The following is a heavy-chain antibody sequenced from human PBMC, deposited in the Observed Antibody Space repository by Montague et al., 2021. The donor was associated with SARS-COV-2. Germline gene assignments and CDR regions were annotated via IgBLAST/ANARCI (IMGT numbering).Heavy chain of an antibody. CDR3: ARGPSDTYYYNGMDV. V-gene: IGHV2-70*11. Sequence: PALVKPTQTFTLTCTFSGFSLSTSGMCMTWIRQPPGKALEWLVRIDWDGDKYYNTSLKSRLTISKDTSKNLVVLTMTNMDPVDTATYYCARGPSDTYYYNGMDVWGRGTTVTVSS. CDR2: IDWDGDK. J-gene: IGHJ6*02. CDR1: GFSLSTSGMC.